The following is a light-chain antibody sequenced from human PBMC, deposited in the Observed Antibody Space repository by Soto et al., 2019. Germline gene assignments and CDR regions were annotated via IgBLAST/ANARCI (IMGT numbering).Light chain of an antibody. J-gene: IGKJ2*01. Sequence: AIRMTQSPSSFSASTGDRVTITCRASQDISSYLAWYQQKVWKAPKLLIYAAATLQRGAPSRFSGGGSGTDFTLTISRLQSEDFATYYCQQYFSYPYTFGQGTKLEI. CDR1: QDISSY. CDR3: QQYFSYPYT. CDR2: AAA. V-gene: IGKV1-8*01.